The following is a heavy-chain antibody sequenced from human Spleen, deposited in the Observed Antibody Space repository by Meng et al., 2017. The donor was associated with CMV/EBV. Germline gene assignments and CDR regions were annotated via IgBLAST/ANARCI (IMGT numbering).Heavy chain of an antibody. D-gene: IGHD6-6*01. CDR1: GFSLSTRGMR. V-gene: IGHV2-70D*14. Sequence: SGPTLVKPTQTLTLTCTFSGFSLSTRGMRVSWIRQPPGKALEWLARIDWDDDKFYVTSLKTRLTISKDTSKNQEVLTMTNMDPVDTATYYCARLAPFEYTTSSYFDYWGQGTLVTVSS. J-gene: IGHJ4*02. CDR2: IDWDDDK. CDR3: ARLAPFEYTTSSYFDY.